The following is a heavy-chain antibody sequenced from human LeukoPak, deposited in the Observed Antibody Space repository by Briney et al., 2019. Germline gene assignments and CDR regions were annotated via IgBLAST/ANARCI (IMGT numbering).Heavy chain of an antibody. V-gene: IGHV1-2*02. Sequence: GASVKVSCKASGYTFTGYYMHWVRQAPGQGLEWMGWINPNSGGINYAQRFQGRVTMTRDTSISTAYMELSRLRSDDTAVYYCARDKSYCSSTSCYTAGAFDIWGQGTMVTVSS. J-gene: IGHJ3*02. D-gene: IGHD2-2*02. CDR2: INPNSGGI. CDR1: GYTFTGYY. CDR3: ARDKSYCSSTSCYTAGAFDI.